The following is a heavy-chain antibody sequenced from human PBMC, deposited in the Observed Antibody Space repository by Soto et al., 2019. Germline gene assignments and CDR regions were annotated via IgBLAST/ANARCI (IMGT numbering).Heavy chain of an antibody. CDR3: ARWLLRAYSYGGGFDP. Sequence: ASVKVSCKASGYTFTSYAMHWVRQAPGQRLEWMGWINAGNGNTKYSQKFQGRVTITRDASASTAYMELSSLRSEDTAVYYCARWLLRAYSYGGGFDPWGQGTLVTVSS. J-gene: IGHJ5*02. D-gene: IGHD5-18*01. V-gene: IGHV1-3*01. CDR2: INAGNGNT. CDR1: GYTFTSYA.